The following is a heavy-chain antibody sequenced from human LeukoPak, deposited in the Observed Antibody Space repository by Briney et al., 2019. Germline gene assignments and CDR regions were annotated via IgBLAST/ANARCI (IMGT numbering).Heavy chain of an antibody. J-gene: IGHJ6*04. V-gene: IGHV3-21*01. CDR3: ARFPGYGSSSKGEYYYGMDV. D-gene: IGHD6-13*01. Sequence: GSLRLSCAASGFTFSSYSMNWVRQAPGKGREWVSSISSRSSYIYYADSVKGRFTISRDNAKNSLYLQMNSLRAEDTAVYYCARFPGYGSSSKGEYYYGMDVWGKGTTVTVSS. CDR1: GFTFSSYS. CDR2: ISSRSSYI.